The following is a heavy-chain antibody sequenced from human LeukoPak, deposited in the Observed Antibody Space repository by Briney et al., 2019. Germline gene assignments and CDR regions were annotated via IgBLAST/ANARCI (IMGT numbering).Heavy chain of an antibody. CDR1: GFTFDDYG. Sequence: GGSLRLSCAASGFTFDDYGMHWVRQAPGKGLERVSGISWNGGSMAYADPVRGRFTISRDNAKTSLCLQMNTLRPEDTAFYYCAKGTMATIYSAFDIWGQGTMVTVSS. CDR2: ISWNGGSM. D-gene: IGHD5-24*01. V-gene: IGHV3-9*01. J-gene: IGHJ3*02. CDR3: AKGTMATIYSAFDI.